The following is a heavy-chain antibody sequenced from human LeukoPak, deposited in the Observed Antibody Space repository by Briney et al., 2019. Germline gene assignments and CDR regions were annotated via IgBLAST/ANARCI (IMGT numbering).Heavy chain of an antibody. V-gene: IGHV3-23*01. CDR3: AKSAYYDSSGFYREYYFEH. CDR1: EFTFNQYD. Sequence: GGSLRLSCAASEFTFNQYDMRWVRQAPGEGLEWGSSISGGGGSTYYADSVKGRFTISRDNSKNTLFLQMSSLTAGDTAVYYCAKSAYYDSSGFYREYYFEHWGQGTLVTVSS. D-gene: IGHD3-22*01. CDR2: ISGGGGST. J-gene: IGHJ4*02.